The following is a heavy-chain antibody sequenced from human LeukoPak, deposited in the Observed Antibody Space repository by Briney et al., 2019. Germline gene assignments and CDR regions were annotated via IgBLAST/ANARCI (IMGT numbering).Heavy chain of an antibody. V-gene: IGHV3-23*01. CDR3: AKDLGHSGYDFWAYYYYYYGMDV. CDR1: GFTFSSYA. D-gene: IGHD5-12*01. J-gene: IGHJ6*02. CDR2: ISGSGGST. Sequence: GGSLRLSCAASGFTFSSYAMSWVRQAPGKGLEWVSAISGSGGSTYYADSVKGRFTISRDNSKNTLYLQMNSLRAEDTAVYYCAKDLGHSGYDFWAYYYYYYGMDVWGQGTTVTVSS.